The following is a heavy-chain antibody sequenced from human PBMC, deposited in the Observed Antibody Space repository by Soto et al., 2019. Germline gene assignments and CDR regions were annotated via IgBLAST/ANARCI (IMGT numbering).Heavy chain of an antibody. CDR2: ISSSSNYI. CDR1: GFTFSSYN. D-gene: IGHD4-17*01. CDR3: ARENAYGDPNSFDY. J-gene: IGHJ4*02. Sequence: EVQLVESGGGLVKPGGSLRLSCTASGFTFSSYNMNWVRQAPGKGLELVSSISSSSNYIYYADSMKGRFTISRDNAKNALYLQMNSLRAEDTAVYYCARENAYGDPNSFDYWGQGTLVTVSS. V-gene: IGHV3-21*02.